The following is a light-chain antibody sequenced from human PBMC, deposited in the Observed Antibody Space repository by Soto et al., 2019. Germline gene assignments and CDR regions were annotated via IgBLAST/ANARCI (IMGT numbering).Light chain of an antibody. CDR3: QQRSNWPPALT. J-gene: IGKJ4*01. Sequence: EIVLTQSPATLSLSPGERATLSCRASQSVSSYLAWYQQKPGQAPRLLIYDASNRATGIPARFSGSGSGTDCTLTISSLEPEDLAVYYCQQRSNWPPALTFGGGTKVEIK. CDR1: QSVSSY. V-gene: IGKV3-11*01. CDR2: DAS.